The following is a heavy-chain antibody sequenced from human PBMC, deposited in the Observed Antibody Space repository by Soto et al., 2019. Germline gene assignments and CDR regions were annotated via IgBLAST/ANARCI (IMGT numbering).Heavy chain of an antibody. CDR1: GGSFSGYY. Sequence: PSETLSLTCAVYGGSFSGYYWSWIRQPPGKGLEWIGEINHSGSTNYNPSLKSRVTISVDTSKNQFSLKLSSVTAADTAVYYCARGAPYYDFWSGLVLYGMDVWGQGTTVTVS. J-gene: IGHJ6*02. CDR3: ARGAPYYDFWSGLVLYGMDV. D-gene: IGHD3-3*01. CDR2: INHSGST. V-gene: IGHV4-34*01.